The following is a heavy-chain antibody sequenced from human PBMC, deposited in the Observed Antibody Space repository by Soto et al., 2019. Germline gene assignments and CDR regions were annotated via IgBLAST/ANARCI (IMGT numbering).Heavy chain of an antibody. CDR3: ARDSHPPACRGDVLRWDV. D-gene: IGHD3-10*02. V-gene: IGHV1-69*01. CDR2: FIPVFGTA. Sequence: QVQLVQSGAEVKKPGSSVRVSCKASGGAFSSSAVSWVRQAPGQGLEWMAGFIPVFGTAIYAQRFQGRLTITADASTGTAYMELSSLRSEDSAVSYCARDSHPPACRGDVLRWDVWGQGTTVTVSS. J-gene: IGHJ6*02. CDR1: GGAFSSSA.